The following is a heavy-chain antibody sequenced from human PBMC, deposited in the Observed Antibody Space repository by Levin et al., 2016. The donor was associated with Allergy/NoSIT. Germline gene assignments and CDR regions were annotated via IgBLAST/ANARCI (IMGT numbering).Heavy chain of an antibody. CDR3: ARHPPSRFCGRVDCFGAFDV. CDR1: GDSLGNRTSF. J-gene: IGHJ3*01. Sequence: SETLSLTCSLSGDSLGNRTSFWGWVRQSPGMGLEWLASVYYSGDTYYSPSLRSRLSIYGDPSNNAFVLKLRSVTAADTGLYFCARHPPSRFCGRVDCFGAFDVWGQGIMVTVST. D-gene: IGHD2-21*02. V-gene: IGHV4-39*01. CDR2: VYYSGDT.